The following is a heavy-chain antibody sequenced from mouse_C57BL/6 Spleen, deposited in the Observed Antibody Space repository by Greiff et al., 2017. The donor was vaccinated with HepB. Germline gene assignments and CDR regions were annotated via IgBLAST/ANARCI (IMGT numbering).Heavy chain of an antibody. CDR1: GYTFTSYW. Sequence: QVQLQQSGAELVRPGTSVKLSCKASGYTFTSYWMHWVKQRPGQGLEWIGVIDPSDSYTNYNQKFKGKATLTVDTSSSTAYMQLSSLTSEDSAVYYCARKNYSNYSYYAMDYWGQGTSVTVSS. V-gene: IGHV1-59*01. CDR2: IDPSDSYT. CDR3: ARKNYSNYSYYAMDY. D-gene: IGHD2-5*01. J-gene: IGHJ4*01.